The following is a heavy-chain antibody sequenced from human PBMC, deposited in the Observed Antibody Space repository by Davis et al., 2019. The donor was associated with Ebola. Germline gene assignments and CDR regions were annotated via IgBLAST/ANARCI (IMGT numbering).Heavy chain of an antibody. V-gene: IGHV5-51*01. CDR1: GYSFTSYW. CDR2: IYPGDSDT. CDR3: ARQRAAAGRYYYYYMDV. D-gene: IGHD6-13*01. Sequence: GESLKISCKGSGYSFTSYWIGWVRQMPGKGLEWMGIIYPGDSDTRYSPSFQGQVTILADKSISTAYLQWSSLKASDTAMYYCARQRAAAGRYYYYYMDVWGKGTTVTVSS. J-gene: IGHJ6*03.